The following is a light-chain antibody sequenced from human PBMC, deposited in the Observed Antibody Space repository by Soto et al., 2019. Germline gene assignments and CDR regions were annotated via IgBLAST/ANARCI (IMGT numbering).Light chain of an antibody. Sequence: QSALTQPASVSGSPGQSITISFTGTSSDVGGYNYVSWYQQHPGKAPKLIIYEVRNRPSGVSNRFSGSKSGNTASLTISGLQAEDEADYYCSSYARSSTLFGGGTKVTVL. V-gene: IGLV2-14*01. CDR1: SSDVGGYNY. CDR3: SSYARSSTL. CDR2: EVR. J-gene: IGLJ2*01.